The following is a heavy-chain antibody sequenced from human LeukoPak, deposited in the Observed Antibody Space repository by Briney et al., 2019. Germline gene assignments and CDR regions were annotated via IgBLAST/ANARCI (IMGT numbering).Heavy chain of an antibody. Sequence: SETLSLTCTVSGGSITNSYWNWIRQSPGKGLEWIGYINYSGTTNYNPSLRGRVTISVDASKNQFSLKLSSVTAADTAVYFCARDPLSTNDFDIWGQGTMDTVSS. CDR1: GGSITNSY. CDR2: INYSGTT. V-gene: IGHV4-59*01. J-gene: IGHJ3*02. CDR3: ARDPLSTNDFDI. D-gene: IGHD1-1*01.